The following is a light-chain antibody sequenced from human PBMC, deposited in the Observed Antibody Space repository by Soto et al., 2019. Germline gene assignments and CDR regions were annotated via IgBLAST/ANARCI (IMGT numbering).Light chain of an antibody. Sequence: EIVLTQSPATLSLSPGERATLSCRASQSVSSYLAWYQQKPGQAPRLLIYDASNRATGIPARFSGSGSGTDFTLTISSLAPDDLAAYYCQQRSSWPLTFGGGTKVEIK. J-gene: IGKJ4*01. CDR2: DAS. CDR3: QQRSSWPLT. CDR1: QSVSSY. V-gene: IGKV3-11*01.